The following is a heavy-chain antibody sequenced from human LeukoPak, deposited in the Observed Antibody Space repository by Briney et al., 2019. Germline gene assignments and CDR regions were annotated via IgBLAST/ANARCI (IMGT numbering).Heavy chain of an antibody. V-gene: IGHV2-5*01. CDR2: IYWNDDN. Sequence: ASGPTLVKPTQTLTLTCTFSGFSLSTSGVGVGWIRQPPGKALEWLALIYWNDDNRYSPSLKSRLTITKDTSKNQVVLKMTNMDPVDTATYYCAHYGDYRFMYYFDYRGQGTLVTVSS. J-gene: IGHJ4*02. CDR1: GFSLSTSGVG. CDR3: AHYGDYRFMYYFDY. D-gene: IGHD4-17*01.